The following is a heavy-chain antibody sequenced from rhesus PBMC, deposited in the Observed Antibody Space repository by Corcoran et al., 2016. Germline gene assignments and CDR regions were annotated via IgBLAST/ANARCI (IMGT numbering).Heavy chain of an antibody. D-gene: IGHD1-7*02. CDR1: GGSISSSH. V-gene: IGHV4-169*02. J-gene: IGHJ4*01. CDR3: ARDLYDWNDGNY. CDR2: IYGDGSST. Sequence: QLQLQESGPGLVKPSETLSVTCAVSGGSISSSHWSWIRQAPGKGLEWIGYIYGDGSSTNYNPSRKIRGTLSVDTSKNQLSLKLGSVTAADTAVYYCARDLYDWNDGNYWGQGVLVTVSS.